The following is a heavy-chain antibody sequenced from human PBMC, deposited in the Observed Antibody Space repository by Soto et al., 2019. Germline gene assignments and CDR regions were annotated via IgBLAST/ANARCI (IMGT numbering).Heavy chain of an antibody. D-gene: IGHD3-10*01. CDR3: ATALGESYPGSRVFDL. Sequence: GSVSVTFAASGFGFSNDAMTCVRHSPGEGLEWVSVITNSVGDTLHADAVKGRFTISRDNSKNTLYLQMNSLRAEDTAIYYCATALGESYPGSRVFDLWGQATRVIVTS. J-gene: IGHJ4*02. CDR1: GFGFSNDA. CDR2: ITNSVGDT. V-gene: IGHV3-23*01.